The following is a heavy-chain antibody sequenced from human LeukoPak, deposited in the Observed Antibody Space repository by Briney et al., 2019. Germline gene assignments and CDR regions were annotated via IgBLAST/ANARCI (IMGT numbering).Heavy chain of an antibody. D-gene: IGHD2-2*02. CDR1: GYTFTGYY. CDR3: ARVPGPYTTSRFDF. CDR2: IDPDSGGT. J-gene: IGHJ4*02. Sequence: ASVKVSCKTSGYTFTGYYLHWVRQAPGQRPGWMGRIDPDSGGTHYGQKFQGRVTVTRDTSITTVYMGLSGLTSDDTAVYYCARVPGPYTTSRFDFWGQGTLVTVSS. V-gene: IGHV1-2*02.